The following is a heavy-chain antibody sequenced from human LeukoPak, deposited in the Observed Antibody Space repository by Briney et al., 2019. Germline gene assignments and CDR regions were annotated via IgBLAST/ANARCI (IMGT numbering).Heavy chain of an antibody. Sequence: SETLSLTCTVSGDSISSSSYYWGWIRQPPGKGLEWIGSIYYSGSTYYNPSLKSRVTISVDTSKNQFSLKLSSVTAADTAVYYCAARGYPGYAAAPRGWFDPWGQGTLVTVSS. CDR2: IYYSGST. V-gene: IGHV4-39*07. CDR3: AARGYPGYAAAPRGWFDP. CDR1: GDSISSSSYY. D-gene: IGHD3-16*01. J-gene: IGHJ5*02.